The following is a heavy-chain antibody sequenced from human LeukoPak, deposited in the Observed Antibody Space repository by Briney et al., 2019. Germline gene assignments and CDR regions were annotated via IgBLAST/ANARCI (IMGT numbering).Heavy chain of an antibody. Sequence: PSETLSLTCTVSGDSISSDYWSWIRQPPGKGLEWIGNLYFSGSTNYNPSLKSRVNITVDTSKNQFSLNLRSVTAADTAVYFCAGVRPTVSRVGTTSSYHFFSNVWGKGTTVTVSS. CDR3: AGVRPTVSRVGTTSSYHFFSNV. D-gene: IGHD5-12*01. CDR2: LYFSGST. CDR1: GDSISSDY. J-gene: IGHJ6*04. V-gene: IGHV4-59*01.